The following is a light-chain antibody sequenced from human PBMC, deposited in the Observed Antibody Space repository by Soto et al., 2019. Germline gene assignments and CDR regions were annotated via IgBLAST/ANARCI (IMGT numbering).Light chain of an antibody. CDR3: AAWDGSLSGWV. CDR2: RIC. Sequence: QSVLTQPPSASRTPGQRVTSSCSGSSSNLGSNYVYWYQQLPGTAPKILNFRICQRPSWAPARFSGSKSGTSDSLAISGLRCEDEPDYYCAAWDGSLSGWVFGGGTRLAVL. CDR1: SSNLGSNY. J-gene: IGLJ3*02. V-gene: IGLV1-47*01.